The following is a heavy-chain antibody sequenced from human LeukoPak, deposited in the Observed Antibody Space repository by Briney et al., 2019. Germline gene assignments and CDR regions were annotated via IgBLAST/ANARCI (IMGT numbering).Heavy chain of an antibody. CDR3: ARARGILLWFGEGTDAFDI. CDR2: INPNSGGT. J-gene: IGHJ3*02. V-gene: IGHV1-2*04. D-gene: IGHD3-10*01. Sequence: ASVKVSCKASGYTFTGYYMHWVRQAPGQGLEWMGWINPNSGGTNYAQKFQGWVTMTRDTSISTAYMELSGLRSDDTAVYYCARARGILLWFGEGTDAFDIWGQGTMVTVSS. CDR1: GYTFTGYY.